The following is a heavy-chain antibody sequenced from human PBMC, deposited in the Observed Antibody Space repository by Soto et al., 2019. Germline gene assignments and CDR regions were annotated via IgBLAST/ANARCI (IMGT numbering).Heavy chain of an antibody. D-gene: IGHD6-6*01. V-gene: IGHV3-9*01. CDR2: ISWQSGSI. Sequence: EVQLGESGGGLAQPGRSLRLSCAASGFIFDDYAMHWVRQAPGKGLEWVSGISWQSGSIRYADSVKGRFNISRDNAKNSLYLQMNSLRVEDTALYYCAKDMFSSSSAATFDYWGQGILVNVSS. J-gene: IGHJ4*02. CDR1: GFIFDDYA. CDR3: AKDMFSSSSAATFDY.